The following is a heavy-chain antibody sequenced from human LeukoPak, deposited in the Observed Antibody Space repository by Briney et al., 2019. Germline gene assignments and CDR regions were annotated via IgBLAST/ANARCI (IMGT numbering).Heavy chain of an antibody. CDR3: ARLFGGLRDLDY. CDR2: IYPDDSNT. J-gene: IGHJ4*02. V-gene: IGHV5-51*01. Sequence: GESLKISCQGSGYNFPIYWIGWVRQMPGQGLEWMGIIYPDDSNTIYGPSFQGQVTISADKSINTAYLEWSSLKASDTAIYYCARLFGGLRDLDYWGQGTLVTVSS. CDR1: GYNFPIYW. D-gene: IGHD3-10*01.